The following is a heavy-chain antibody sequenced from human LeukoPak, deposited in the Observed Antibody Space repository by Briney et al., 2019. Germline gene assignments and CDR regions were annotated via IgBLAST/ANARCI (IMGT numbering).Heavy chain of an antibody. CDR1: GGSISTSSYY. CDR3: ARQMSSGWFLRWFDP. V-gene: IGHV4-39*01. D-gene: IGHD6-19*01. Sequence: SETLSLTCTVSGGSISTSSYYWGWLRQPPGTGLEWSGSIYYSGSTYYNPSLKSRVTISVDTSKNQFSLKLSSVTAADTAVYYCARQMSSGWFLRWFDPWGQGTLVTVSS. CDR2: IYYSGST. J-gene: IGHJ5*02.